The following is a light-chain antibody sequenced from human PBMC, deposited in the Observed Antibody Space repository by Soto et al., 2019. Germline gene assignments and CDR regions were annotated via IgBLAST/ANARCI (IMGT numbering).Light chain of an antibody. CDR2: EVN. V-gene: IGLV2-8*01. CDR3: SSYKRGATLV. Sequence: QSALTQPPSASGSPGQSVTISCTGTSSDVGAYDYVCWYQQHPGKAPKLMIYEVNKRPSGVPDRFSGSKSGNTASLTVSRLQAGDDADYYCSSYKRGATLVFGGGTKLTVL. CDR1: SSDVGAYDY. J-gene: IGLJ2*01.